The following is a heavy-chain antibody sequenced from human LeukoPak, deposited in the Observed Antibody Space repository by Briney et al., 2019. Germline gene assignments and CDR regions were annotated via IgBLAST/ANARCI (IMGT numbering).Heavy chain of an antibody. J-gene: IGHJ3*02. CDR1: GASISDTA. D-gene: IGHD4-23*01. CDR3: ARDDKGYYDGRWTAFDI. Sequence: SETLSLTCTVSGASISDTAWSWVRQPAGRGLEWIGRVFSSGATLYNPSLNGRVSMPVDASKKQVSLKVTPVTVADTAVYYCARDDKGYYDGRWTAFDIWGQGTVVTVSS. V-gene: IGHV4-4*07. CDR2: VFSSGAT.